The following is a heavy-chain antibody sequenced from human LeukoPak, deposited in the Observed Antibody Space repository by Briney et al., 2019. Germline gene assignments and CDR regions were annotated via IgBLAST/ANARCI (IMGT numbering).Heavy chain of an antibody. J-gene: IGHJ4*02. CDR3: ARGRTDCDY. Sequence: GGSLRLSCAASGFSFSYYSMNWVRQAPGKGLEWVSYISSTSSTIYYTDSVKGRFTISRDNAKNSLYLQMNSLRDEDTAMYYCARGRTDCDYWGKGTLVTVSS. V-gene: IGHV3-48*02. CDR2: ISSTSSTI. CDR1: GFSFSYYS.